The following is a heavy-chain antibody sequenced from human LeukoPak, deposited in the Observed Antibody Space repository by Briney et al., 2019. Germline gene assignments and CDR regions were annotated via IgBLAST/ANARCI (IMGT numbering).Heavy chain of an antibody. CDR1: GFTFSSYG. Sequence: PGGSLRLSCAASGFTFSSYGMHWVRQAPGKGLEWVAVIWYDGSNKYYADSVKGRFTISRDNSKNTLYLQMNSLRAEDTAVYYCARSRYCTNGVRYSPASLWGQGTLVTVSS. J-gene: IGHJ4*02. D-gene: IGHD2-8*01. V-gene: IGHV3-33*01. CDR3: ARSRYCTNGVRYSPASL. CDR2: IWYDGSNK.